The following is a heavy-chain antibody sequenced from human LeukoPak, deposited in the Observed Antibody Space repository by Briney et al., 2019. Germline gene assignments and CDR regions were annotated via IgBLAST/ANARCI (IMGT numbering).Heavy chain of an antibody. J-gene: IGHJ4*02. D-gene: IGHD3-16*02. Sequence: PSETLSLTCAVSGGHFSGYFWTWIRQPPGKGLEWIGEVNHRGISNYHPSLRSRVSISVGTSSNQFSLKLTSVTTADTAVYYCARRPPSMITSGGIVGRFDYWGPGTLVTVSS. V-gene: IGHV4-34*01. CDR2: VNHRGIS. CDR3: ARRPPSMITSGGIVGRFDY. CDR1: GGHFSGYF.